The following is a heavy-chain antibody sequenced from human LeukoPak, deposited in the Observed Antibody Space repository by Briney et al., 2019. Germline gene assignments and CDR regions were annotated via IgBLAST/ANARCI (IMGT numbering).Heavy chain of an antibody. V-gene: IGHV4-34*01. CDR1: GGSFRGYY. J-gene: IGHJ5*02. CDR2: INESGTT. CDR3: ARALMTLVRGVPRTTWFHP. Sequence: ASETLSLTCAVFGGSFRGYYWTWVRQAPGKGLEWIGEINESGTTNYNASLNNRVTISVDTSKNQFSLKLTSLTAADTAVFYCARALMTLVRGVPRTTWFHPWGQGTLVTVSS. D-gene: IGHD3-10*01.